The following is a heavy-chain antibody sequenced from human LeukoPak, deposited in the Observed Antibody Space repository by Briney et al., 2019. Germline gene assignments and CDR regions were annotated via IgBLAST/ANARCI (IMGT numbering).Heavy chain of an antibody. CDR2: INTNTGNP. J-gene: IGHJ4*02. V-gene: IGHV7-4-1*02. Sequence: GASVKVSCKASGYTFTNYAMNWVRQAPGQGLEWMGWINTNTGNPTYAQGFTGRFVFSLDTSVSTAYLRISSLKAEDTAVYYCARGGIGDPLRGDYWGQGTLVTVSS. CDR3: ARGGIGDPLRGDY. D-gene: IGHD3-16*01. CDR1: GYTFTNYA.